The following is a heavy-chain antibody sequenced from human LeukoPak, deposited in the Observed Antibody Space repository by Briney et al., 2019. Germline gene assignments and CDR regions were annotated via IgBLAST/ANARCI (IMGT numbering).Heavy chain of an antibody. V-gene: IGHV3-11*04. D-gene: IGHD6-13*01. CDR3: ARGEYSSSWNNNHWFDP. J-gene: IGHJ5*02. CDR1: GFTFSDYY. CDR2: ISSSGSTI. Sequence: PGGSLRLSCAASGFTFSDYYMSWIRQAPGKGLEWVSYISSSGSTIYYADSVKGRFTISRDNSKNTLYLQMNSLRAEDTAVYYCARGEYSSSWNNNHWFDPWGQGTLVTVSS.